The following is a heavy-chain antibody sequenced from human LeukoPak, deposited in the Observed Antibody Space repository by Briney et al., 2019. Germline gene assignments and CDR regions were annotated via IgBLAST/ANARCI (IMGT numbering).Heavy chain of an antibody. CDR1: GFTVSSSF. CDR3: ARDKGIAVAGYYYYGMDV. D-gene: IGHD6-19*01. J-gene: IGHJ6*02. CDR2: IYSGGST. V-gene: IGHV3-53*04. Sequence: GGSLRLSCAASGFTVSSSFMNWVRQAPGKGLEWVSVIYSGGSTYYADSVEGRFTISRHNSKNTLYLQMNSLTTEDTAVYYCARDKGIAVAGYYYYGMDVWGQGTTVTVSS.